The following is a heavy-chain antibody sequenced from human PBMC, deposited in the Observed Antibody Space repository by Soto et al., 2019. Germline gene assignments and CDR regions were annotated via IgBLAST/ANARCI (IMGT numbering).Heavy chain of an antibody. J-gene: IGHJ6*02. Sequence: EVQLLQSGGGLVQPGGSLRLSCVGSGFTFSRYAMIWVRQTPGKGLEWVSGIGDRGTTTYYADSVKGRFTISRDNSGNTLFLQMNSLRAEDKAVYYCAKDRLGDYYYYGMDVWGQGTTVTVS. CDR1: GFTFSRYA. D-gene: IGHD4-17*01. V-gene: IGHV3-23*01. CDR2: IGDRGTTT. CDR3: AKDRLGDYYYYGMDV.